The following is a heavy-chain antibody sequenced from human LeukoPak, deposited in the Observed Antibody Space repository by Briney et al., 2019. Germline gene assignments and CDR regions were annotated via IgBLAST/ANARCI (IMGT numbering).Heavy chain of an antibody. J-gene: IGHJ4*02. CDR3: ARSGLVATFDY. Sequence: PSETLSLTCTVSGYSITSGYYWGWIRQPPGKGLEWIGSVDHSGSTYYNPSLKSRVTISVDTSKNQFSLKLSSVTAADTAVYYCARSGLVATFDYWGQGTLVTVSS. CDR1: GYSITSGYY. CDR2: VDHSGST. V-gene: IGHV4-38-2*02. D-gene: IGHD5-12*01.